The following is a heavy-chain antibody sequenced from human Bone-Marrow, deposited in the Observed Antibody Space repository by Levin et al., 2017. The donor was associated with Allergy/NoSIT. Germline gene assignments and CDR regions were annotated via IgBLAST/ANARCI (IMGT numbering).Heavy chain of an antibody. D-gene: IGHD3-10*01. CDR1: GFTVSSNY. Sequence: SCAASGFTVSSNYMSWVRQAPGKGPEWVSVIYSGGSTYYADSVKGRFTISRDNSKNTLYLQMNSLRAEDTAVYYCARGCIGELLSHWGQGPLVTVSS. V-gene: IGHV3-53*01. J-gene: IGHJ4*02. CDR3: ARGCIGELLSH. CDR2: IYSGGST.